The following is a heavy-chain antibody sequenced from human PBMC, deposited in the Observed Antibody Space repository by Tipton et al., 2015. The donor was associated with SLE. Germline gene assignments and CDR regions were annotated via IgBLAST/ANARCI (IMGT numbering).Heavy chain of an antibody. Sequence: QSGAEVKKPGASVKVSCKASGYTFTGYYMHWVRQAPGQGLEWMGWINPNSGGTYYAQKFQGWVTMTRDTSISTAYMELSRLRSDDTAVYYCARDRWAAAGPDAFDIWGQGTMVTVSS. CDR2: INPNSGGT. CDR3: ARDRWAAAGPDAFDI. D-gene: IGHD6-13*01. CDR1: GYTFTGYY. J-gene: IGHJ3*02. V-gene: IGHV1-2*04.